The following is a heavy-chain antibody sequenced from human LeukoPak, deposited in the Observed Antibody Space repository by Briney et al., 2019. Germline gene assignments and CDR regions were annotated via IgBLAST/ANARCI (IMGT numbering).Heavy chain of an antibody. J-gene: IGHJ3*02. CDR2: IRYDGSNK. CDR1: GFTFSSYG. V-gene: IGHV3-30*02. D-gene: IGHD1-14*01. CDR3: ARDWVNPYAFDI. Sequence: PGGSLRLSCAASGFTFSSYGMHWVRQAPGKGLEWVAFIRYDGSNKYYADSVKGRFTISRDNSKNTLYLQMNSLRAEDTAVYYCARDWVNPYAFDIWGQGTMVTVSS.